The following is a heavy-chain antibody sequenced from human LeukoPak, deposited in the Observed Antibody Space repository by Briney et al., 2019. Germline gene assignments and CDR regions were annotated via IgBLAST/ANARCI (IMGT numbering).Heavy chain of an antibody. J-gene: IGHJ3*02. CDR3: ATGAPPSGGAFDI. CDR2: ISVYNGDT. D-gene: IGHD1-14*01. V-gene: IGHV1-18*01. CDR1: GYTFTSFG. Sequence: ASVKVSCKASGYTFTSFGISWVRQAPGQGLEWMGWISVYNGDTNYAQKFQGRVTMTTDTSTNTAYMELRSLRSDDTAVYYCATGAPPSGGAFDIWGQGTMVTVSS.